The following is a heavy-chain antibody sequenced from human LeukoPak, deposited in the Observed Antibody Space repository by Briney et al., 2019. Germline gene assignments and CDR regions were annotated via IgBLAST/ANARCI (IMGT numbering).Heavy chain of an antibody. Sequence: SETLSLTCTVSGGSISSGDYYWSWIRQPPGKGLEWIGYIYYSGSTYYNPSLKSRVTISVDTSKNQFSLKLSSVTAADTAVYYCARVRYWLGGGVDYWGQGTLVTVPS. V-gene: IGHV4-30-4*01. CDR1: GGSISSGDYY. D-gene: IGHD3-10*01. CDR3: ARVRYWLGGGVDY. J-gene: IGHJ4*02. CDR2: IYYSGST.